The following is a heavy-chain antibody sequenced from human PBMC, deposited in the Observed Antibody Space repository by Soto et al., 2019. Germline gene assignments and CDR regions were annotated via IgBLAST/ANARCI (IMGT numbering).Heavy chain of an antibody. D-gene: IGHD3-10*01. CDR2: INHSGST. CDR3: ARESREFSSSGGLDV. V-gene: IGHV4-34*01. Sequence: PSETLSLTCAGHGGSFSGSYWSWFHQPPGKGLEWIGEINHSGSTNYNPSLKSRVTISVDTSKNQFSLRLRSVTAADTADYFCARESREFSSSGGLDVWGQGTTVTVSS. CDR1: GGSFSGSY. J-gene: IGHJ6*02.